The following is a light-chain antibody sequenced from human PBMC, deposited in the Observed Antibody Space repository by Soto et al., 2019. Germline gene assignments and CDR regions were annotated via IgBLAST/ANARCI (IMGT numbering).Light chain of an antibody. V-gene: IGKV3-11*01. CDR3: QQCCNSWT. Sequence: EIVLTQSPATLSLSPGERATLSCRASQSFSNSLAWYQQRPGQAPRLLIYGTSNRATGIPARFSGSGSGTDFTLTINSLEPEDFAVYYCQQCCNSWTFGQGTKVEIK. J-gene: IGKJ1*01. CDR2: GTS. CDR1: QSFSNS.